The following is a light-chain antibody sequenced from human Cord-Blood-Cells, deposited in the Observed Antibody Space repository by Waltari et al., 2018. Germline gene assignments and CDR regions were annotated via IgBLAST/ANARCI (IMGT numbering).Light chain of an antibody. Sequence: QSALTQPASVSGSPGQSLTTPCTGTSTDVGGYNSVPWYQQHPGKAPKLMIYEVSNRPSGVSNRFSGSKSGNTASLTISGLQAEDEADYYCSSYTSSSTLVVFGTGTKVTVL. CDR2: EVS. CDR1: STDVGGYNS. J-gene: IGLJ1*01. V-gene: IGLV2-14*01. CDR3: SSYTSSSTLVV.